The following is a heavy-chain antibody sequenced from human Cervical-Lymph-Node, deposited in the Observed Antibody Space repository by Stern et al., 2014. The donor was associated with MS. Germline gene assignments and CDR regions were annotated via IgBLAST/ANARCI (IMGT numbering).Heavy chain of an antibody. J-gene: IGHJ4*02. Sequence: QLQLQESGPGLVKPSQTLSLTCTVSGGAVSSGDRYWSWIRQHPEKGLEWIGYISYSGNTYYNPSLESRVTISMDRSKNQFSLKLRSVTAADTAVYYCARVTEFLRFFYHDYWGQGIRVTVSS. CDR3: ARVTEFLRFFYHDY. V-gene: IGHV4-31*03. D-gene: IGHD3-3*01. CDR1: GGAVSSGDRY. CDR2: ISYSGNT.